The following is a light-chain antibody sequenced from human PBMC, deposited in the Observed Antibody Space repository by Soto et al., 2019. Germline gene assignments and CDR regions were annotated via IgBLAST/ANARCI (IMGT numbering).Light chain of an antibody. CDR3: SSLTTRFTYV. Sequence: QSVLTQPASVSGSPGQSITISCTGTSSDVGGHNSVSWYRQDPGKAPKLMIYDVSNRPSGVSDRFSGSKSGNTASLTISGLQAEDEADYYCSSLTTRFTYVFGTGTKVTVL. V-gene: IGLV2-14*01. CDR1: SSDVGGHNS. CDR2: DVS. J-gene: IGLJ1*01.